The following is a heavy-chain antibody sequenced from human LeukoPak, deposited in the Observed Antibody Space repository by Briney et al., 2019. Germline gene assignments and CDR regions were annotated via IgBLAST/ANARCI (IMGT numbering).Heavy chain of an antibody. Sequence: SETLSLTCAVYGGSFSGYYWSWIRQPPGKGLEWIGEINHSGSTNYNPSLKSRVTISVDTSKNQFSLKLSSVTAADTAVYYCARDFYGSGSYDYWGQGTLVTVSS. J-gene: IGHJ4*02. D-gene: IGHD3-10*01. CDR2: INHSGST. CDR1: GGSFSGYY. V-gene: IGHV4-34*01. CDR3: ARDFYGSGSYDY.